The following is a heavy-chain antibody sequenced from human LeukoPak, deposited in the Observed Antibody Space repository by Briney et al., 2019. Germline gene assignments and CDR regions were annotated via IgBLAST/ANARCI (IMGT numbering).Heavy chain of an antibody. CDR3: ARAPPTASRPSVGRKYYYYYGMDV. CDR1: GGTFSSYT. Sequence: ASVKVSCKASGGTFSSYTISWVRRAPGHGLKWMGRIIPILVIANYAQTFQGRVTITADKSTSTAYMELSSLRSEDTAVYYCARAPPTASRPSVGRKYYYYYGMDVWGQGTTVTVSS. J-gene: IGHJ6*02. V-gene: IGHV1-69*02. D-gene: IGHD4-23*01. CDR2: IIPILVIA.